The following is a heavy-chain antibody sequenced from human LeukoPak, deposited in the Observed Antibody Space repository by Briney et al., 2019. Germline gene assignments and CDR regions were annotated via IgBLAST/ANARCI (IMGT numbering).Heavy chain of an antibody. J-gene: IGHJ4*02. Sequence: GASVKVSCKASGYTFTGYYMHWVRQAPGQGLEWMGWINPNSGGTNYAQKFQGRVTMTRDTSISTAYMELSRLGSDDTAVYYCARAPPTRGTMVRGAFFDYWGQGTLVTVSS. V-gene: IGHV1-2*02. CDR1: GYTFTGYY. CDR3: ARAPPTRGTMVRGAFFDY. CDR2: INPNSGGT. D-gene: IGHD3-10*01.